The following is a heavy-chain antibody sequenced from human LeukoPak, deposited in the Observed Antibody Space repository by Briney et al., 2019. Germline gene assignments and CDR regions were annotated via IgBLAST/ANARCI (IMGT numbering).Heavy chain of an antibody. CDR1: GFTFDDYA. Sequence: GGSLRLSCAASGFTFDDYAMHWVRQAPGKGLEWVSGISWNSGSIGYADSVKGRFTISRDNAKNSLYLQMNSLRAEDTALYYCAKEGTQNWGQGTLVPVSS. D-gene: IGHD3-10*01. CDR3: AKEGTQN. CDR2: ISWNSGSI. J-gene: IGHJ4*02. V-gene: IGHV3-9*01.